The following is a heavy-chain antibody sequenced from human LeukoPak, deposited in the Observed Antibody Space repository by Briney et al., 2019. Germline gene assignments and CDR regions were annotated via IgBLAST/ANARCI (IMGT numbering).Heavy chain of an antibody. CDR1: GFTFSSYA. CDR3: AKQDGYYDILTGYFRTLAYDY. CDR2: ISGSGGST. J-gene: IGHJ4*02. Sequence: GGSLRLSCAASGFTFSSYAMSWVRQAPGKGLEWVSAISGSGGSTYYADSVKGRFTISRDNSKNTLYLQMNSLRAEDTAVYYCAKQDGYYDILTGYFRTLAYDYWGQGTLVTVSS. D-gene: IGHD3-9*01. V-gene: IGHV3-23*01.